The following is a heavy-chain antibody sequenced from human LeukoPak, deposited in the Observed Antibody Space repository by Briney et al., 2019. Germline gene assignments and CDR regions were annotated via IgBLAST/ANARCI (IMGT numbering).Heavy chain of an antibody. V-gene: IGHV4-34*01. D-gene: IGHD3-16*02. J-gene: IGHJ6*02. CDR2: INLSGTT. CDR1: GWSFSGYY. CDR3: ANRYSYYYGMDV. Sequence: PAETLSLTCAVYGWSFSGYYWSWIRQPPGKGLKWMGEINLSGTTNSTPSLKRRVTTSVDTSNTQFPQKMSPVTAADTAVYYWANRYSYYYGMDVWGQGTTVTVSS.